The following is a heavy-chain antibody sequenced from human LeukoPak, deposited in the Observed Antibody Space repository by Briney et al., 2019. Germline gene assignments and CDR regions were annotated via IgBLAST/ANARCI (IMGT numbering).Heavy chain of an antibody. CDR3: ARLPSTGVGAALGAFDY. V-gene: IGHV1-2*02. CDR2: INPNSGGT. Sequence: ASVKVSCKASGYTFTGYYMHWVRQAPGQGLEWMGWINPNSGGTNYAQKFQGRVTMTRDTSISTAYMELSRLRSDDTAVYYCARLPSTGVGAALGAFDYWGQGTLVTVSS. CDR1: GYTFTGYY. D-gene: IGHD1-26*01. J-gene: IGHJ4*02.